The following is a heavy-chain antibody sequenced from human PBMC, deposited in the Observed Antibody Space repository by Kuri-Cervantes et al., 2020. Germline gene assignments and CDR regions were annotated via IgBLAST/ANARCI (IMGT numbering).Heavy chain of an antibody. D-gene: IGHD4-23*01. CDR2: ISYDGCNK. V-gene: IGHV3-30-3*01. CDR1: GFTFSSYA. J-gene: IGHJ6*02. Sequence: GESLKISCAASGFTFSSYAMHWVRQAPGKGLEWVAVISYDGCNKYYADSVKGRFTISRDNAKNSLLLQMNSLRAEDTAVYYCAKGTYYGGHGMDVWGQGTTVTVSS. CDR3: AKGTYYGGHGMDV.